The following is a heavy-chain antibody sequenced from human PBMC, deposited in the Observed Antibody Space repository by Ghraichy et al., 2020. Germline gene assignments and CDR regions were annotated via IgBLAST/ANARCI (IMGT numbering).Heavy chain of an antibody. CDR1: GFAFSDYH. Sequence: SCAASGFAFSDYHMSWIRQAPGKGLEWISYISSRSSTIKYVESAKGRFTISRDNVKNSLYLEMNNLRLEDTAVYYCARGTLFGVRTLFNHWGQGTLVTVSS. CDR2: ISSRSSTI. V-gene: IGHV3-11*01. D-gene: IGHD3-3*01. CDR3: ARGTLFGVRTLFNH. J-gene: IGHJ1*01.